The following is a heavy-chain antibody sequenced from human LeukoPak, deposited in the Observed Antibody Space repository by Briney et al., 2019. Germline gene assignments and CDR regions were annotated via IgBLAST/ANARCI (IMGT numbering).Heavy chain of an antibody. V-gene: IGHV4-59*01. CDR1: GGSISSYY. Sequence: SETLSLTCTVSGGSISSYYWSWIRQPPGKGLEWIGYIYYSGSTNYNPSLKSRVTISVDTSKNQFSLKLSSVTAGDTAVYYCARGRPQNYWGQGTLVTVSS. CDR2: IYYSGST. CDR3: ARGRPQNY. J-gene: IGHJ4*02.